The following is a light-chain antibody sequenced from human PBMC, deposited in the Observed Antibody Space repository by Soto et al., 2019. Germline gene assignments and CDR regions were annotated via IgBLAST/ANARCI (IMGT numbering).Light chain of an antibody. CDR1: SSNIGAGYD. Sequence: QSVLTQPPSVSGAPGQRVTISCTGSSSNIGAGYDVHWYQQLPGTAPKLLIYGNSNRPSGVPDRFSGSKSGTSASLAITGRQAEDEADYYCQSYDSSLSGVVCGGGTKVTVL. CDR2: GNS. V-gene: IGLV1-40*01. CDR3: QSYDSSLSGVV. J-gene: IGLJ2*01.